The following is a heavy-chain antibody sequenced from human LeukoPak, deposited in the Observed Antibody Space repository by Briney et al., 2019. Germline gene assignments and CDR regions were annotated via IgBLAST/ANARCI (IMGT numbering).Heavy chain of an antibody. Sequence: GGSLRLSCAASGFSFSSYWMTWVRQAPGRGLEFVANIRGDGNEKYYMDSMKGRLTISRDNAKNTLYLEINSLRAEDTAVYYCARDTSGIGMDVWGQGTTVTVSS. D-gene: IGHD3-10*01. J-gene: IGHJ6*02. CDR3: ARDTSGIGMDV. V-gene: IGHV3-7*03. CDR2: IRGDGNEK. CDR1: GFSFSSYW.